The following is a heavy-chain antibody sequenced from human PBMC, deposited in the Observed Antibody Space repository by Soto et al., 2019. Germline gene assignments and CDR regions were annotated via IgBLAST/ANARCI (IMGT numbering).Heavy chain of an antibody. D-gene: IGHD6-6*01. J-gene: IGHJ5*02. CDR3: ARGYSIAARPWWFDP. CDR2: IYYSGST. V-gene: IGHV4-61*01. Sequence: SETLSLTCTVSGGSISSGSYYWSWIRQPPGKGLEWIGYIYYSGSTNYNPSLKSRVTISVDTSKNQFSLKLSSVTAADTAVYYCARGYSIAARPWWFDPWGQGTLVTVSS. CDR1: GGSISSGSYY.